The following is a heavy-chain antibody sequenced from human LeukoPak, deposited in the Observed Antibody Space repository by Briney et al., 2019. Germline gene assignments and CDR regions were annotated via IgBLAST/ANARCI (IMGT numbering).Heavy chain of an antibody. D-gene: IGHD3-10*01. CDR2: ISGSGGST. J-gene: IGHJ4*02. CDR1: GFTFSSYA. CDR3: AKVGSGSYPADY. V-gene: IGHV3-23*01. Sequence: GGSLRLSCAASGFTFSSYAMSWVRQAPGKGLEWVSAISGSGGSTYYADSVKGRFTISRGNSKNTLYLQMNSPRAEDTAVYYCAKVGSGSYPADYWGQGTLVTVSS.